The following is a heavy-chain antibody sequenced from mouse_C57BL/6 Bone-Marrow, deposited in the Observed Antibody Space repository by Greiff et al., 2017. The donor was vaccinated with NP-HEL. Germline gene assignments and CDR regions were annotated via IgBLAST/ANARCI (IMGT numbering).Heavy chain of an antibody. Sequence: VQLQQSGAELVRPGASVKLSCTASGFNITDDYMHWVKQRPEQGLEWIGWIDPENGDTEYASKFQGKATITADTSSNTAYLQLSSLTSEDTAVYYCTTYADGSSYWYCDDWGTGTAVTVSA. J-gene: IGHJ1*03. CDR2: IDPENGDT. CDR1: GFNITDDY. V-gene: IGHV14-4*01. D-gene: IGHD1-1*01. CDR3: TTYADGSSYWYCDD.